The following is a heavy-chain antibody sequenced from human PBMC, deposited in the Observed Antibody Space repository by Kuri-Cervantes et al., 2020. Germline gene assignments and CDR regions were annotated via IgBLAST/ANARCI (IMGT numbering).Heavy chain of an antibody. CDR3: AKFGAGEARADSSGSPDAWS. CDR2: ISGSGGST. Sequence: LTCAASGFTFSSYAMSWVRQAPGKGLEWVSAISGSGGSTYYADSVKGRFTISRDNSKNTLYLQMNSLRAEDTAVYYCAKFGAGEARADSSGSPDAWSWGQGTLVTVSS. V-gene: IGHV3-23*01. D-gene: IGHD3-22*01. CDR1: GFTFSSYA. J-gene: IGHJ5*02.